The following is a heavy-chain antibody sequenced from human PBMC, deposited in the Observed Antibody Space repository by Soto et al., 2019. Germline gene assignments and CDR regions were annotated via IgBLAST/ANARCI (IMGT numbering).Heavy chain of an antibody. Sequence: PSETLSLTCAVYGGSFSGYYWSWIRQPPGKGLEWIGEINHSGSTNYNPSLKSRVTISVDTSKNQFSLKLSSVTAADTAVYYCARDVVVVVAARLRYKLNGFDPWAREPWSPSPQ. CDR2: INHSGST. CDR3: ARDVVVVVAARLRYKLNGFDP. V-gene: IGHV4-34*01. D-gene: IGHD2-15*01. CDR1: GGSFSGYY. J-gene: IGHJ5*02.